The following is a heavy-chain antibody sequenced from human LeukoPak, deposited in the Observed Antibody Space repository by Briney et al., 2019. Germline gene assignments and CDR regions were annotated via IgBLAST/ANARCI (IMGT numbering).Heavy chain of an antibody. CDR1: GFIFSNYA. CDR2: IRYEGGNT. CDR3: AKDEVVPGYYYTDV. J-gene: IGHJ6*03. D-gene: IGHD2-2*01. Sequence: PGRSLRLSCAASGFIFSNYAMQWVRQAPGMGLEWVAFIRYEGGNTPYADSVKGRFTISRHNPKNTLYLQMNSLNAEDTAVYYCAKDEVVPGYYYTDVWGRGTTVTISS. V-gene: IGHV3-30*02.